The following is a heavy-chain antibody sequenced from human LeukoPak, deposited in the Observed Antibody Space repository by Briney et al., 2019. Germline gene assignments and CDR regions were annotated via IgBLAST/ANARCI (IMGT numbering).Heavy chain of an antibody. CDR2: INPSGGST. CDR3: ASPYCSSTSCYGSGAFDI. V-gene: IGHV1-46*01. J-gene: IGHJ3*02. Sequence: WASVKVSCKASGYTFTSYYMHWVRQAPGQGLEWMGIINPSGGSTSYAQKFQSRVTMTRDTSTSTVYMELSSLRSEDTAVYYCASPYCSSTSCYGSGAFDIWGQGTMVTVSS. CDR1: GYTFTSYY. D-gene: IGHD2-2*01.